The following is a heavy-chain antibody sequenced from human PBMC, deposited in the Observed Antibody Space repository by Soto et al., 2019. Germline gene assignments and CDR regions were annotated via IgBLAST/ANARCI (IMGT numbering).Heavy chain of an antibody. CDR3: VKDTYILVGATHLDS. V-gene: IGHV3-9*01. D-gene: IGHD1-26*01. J-gene: IGHJ4*02. CDR1: GFTFDDYA. CDR2: ISWNSDMI. Sequence: GGSLRLSCAASGFTFDDYAMHWVRQSPGKGLEWVSGISWNSDMITYADSVKGRFTVSRDNAKNSLDLEMNSLRVEDTALYYCVKDTYILVGATHLDSWGQGTLVTVSS.